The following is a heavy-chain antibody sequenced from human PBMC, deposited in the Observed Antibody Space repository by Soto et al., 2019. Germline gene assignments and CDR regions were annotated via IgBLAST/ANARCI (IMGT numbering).Heavy chain of an antibody. V-gene: IGHV3-48*03. CDR1: GFIVRNHE. CDR3: ARETPHCGGDCFDY. CDR2: INSDGTT. J-gene: IGHJ4*02. D-gene: IGHD2-21*02. Sequence: GSLRLSCNTSGFIVRNHEFNWVRQAPGKGLEWLSYINSDGTTYYAEAVKGRFTVSRDNAENSVHLQMSSLRAEDTAVYYCARETPHCGGDCFDYWGQGTLVTVSS.